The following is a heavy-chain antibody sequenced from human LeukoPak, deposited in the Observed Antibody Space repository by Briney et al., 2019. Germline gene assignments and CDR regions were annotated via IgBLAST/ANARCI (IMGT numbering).Heavy chain of an antibody. V-gene: IGHV3-9*01. Sequence: GGSLRLSCAASGFTFDDYSMYWVRQGSGKGLEWVSGISWNSASIIYADSVKGRFTISRDNAENSLYLQMNSLRVEDTALYYCVRRSRSGWFFDYWGQGTLVTVSS. CDR3: VRRSRSGWFFDY. J-gene: IGHJ4*02. D-gene: IGHD6-19*01. CDR2: ISWNSASI. CDR1: GFTFDDYS.